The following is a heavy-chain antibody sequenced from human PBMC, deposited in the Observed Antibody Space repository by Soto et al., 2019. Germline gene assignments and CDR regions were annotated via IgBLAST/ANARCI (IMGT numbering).Heavy chain of an antibody. J-gene: IGHJ4*02. CDR2: IHAGNGNT. V-gene: IGHV1-3*01. Sequence: ASVKVSCKASGYTFTNYALHWVRQAPGQRLEWMGWIHAGNGNTKYSQKFQGRVTITRDTSASTAYMEVSSLTSEDTAVYYCASDETDWGQGTLVTVSS. CDR3: ASDETD. CDR1: GYTFTNYA.